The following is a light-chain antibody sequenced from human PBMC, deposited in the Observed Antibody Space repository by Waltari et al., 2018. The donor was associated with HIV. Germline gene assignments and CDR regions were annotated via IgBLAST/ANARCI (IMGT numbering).Light chain of an antibody. CDR2: DAS. Sequence: EIVMTQSPATLSVSPGERATLSCRASQSVSTSSAWYQQKPGQHPRILFYDASTRASGVPARFSGSGSGTEFTLTISSLQSEDFAVYYCQQYSNWPLTFGGGTKVEI. V-gene: IGKV3-15*01. J-gene: IGKJ4*01. CDR1: QSVSTS. CDR3: QQYSNWPLT.